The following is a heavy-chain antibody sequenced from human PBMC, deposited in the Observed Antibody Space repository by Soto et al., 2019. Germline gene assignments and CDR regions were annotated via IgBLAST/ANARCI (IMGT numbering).Heavy chain of an antibody. CDR3: ARQYLAGPPRPSAY. V-gene: IGHV4-39*01. Sequence: SETLSLTCTVSGGSISSSSYYWGWIRQPPGKGLEWIGSIYYSGSTYYNPSLKSRVTISVDTSKNQFSLKLSSVTAADTAVYYCARQYLAGPPRPSAYWGRETLVTVSS. CDR2: IYYSGST. CDR1: GGSISSSSYY. D-gene: IGHD6-19*01. J-gene: IGHJ4*02.